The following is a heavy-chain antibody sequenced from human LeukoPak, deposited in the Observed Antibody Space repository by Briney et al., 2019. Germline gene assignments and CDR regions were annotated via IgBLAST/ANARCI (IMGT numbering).Heavy chain of an antibody. CDR1: GFTFSSYA. D-gene: IGHD2-2*01. CDR2: ISGSGGST. V-gene: IGHV3-23*01. J-gene: IGHJ4*02. Sequence: GGSLRLSCAASGFTFSSYAMSWVRQAPGKGLESISAISGSGGSTYYADSVKGRFTISRDNSKNTLYLQMNSLRAEDTAVYYCAKELIVVVPAAIHPKNEDFDYWGQGTLVTVSS. CDR3: AKELIVVVPAAIHPKNEDFDY.